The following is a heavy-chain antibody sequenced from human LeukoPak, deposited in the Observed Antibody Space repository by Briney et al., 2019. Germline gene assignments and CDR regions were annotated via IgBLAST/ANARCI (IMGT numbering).Heavy chain of an antibody. CDR1: GFTFSSYG. V-gene: IGHV3-30*18. CDR3: AKDRPYGSGSYQGGDYYFDY. J-gene: IGHJ4*02. CDR2: ISYDGSNK. Sequence: GRSLRLSCAASGFTFSSYGMHWVRQAPGKGLEWVAVISYDGSNKYYADSVKGRFTISRDNSKNTLYLQMNSLRAEDTAVYYCAKDRPYGSGSYQGGDYYFDYWGQGTLVTVSS. D-gene: IGHD3-10*01.